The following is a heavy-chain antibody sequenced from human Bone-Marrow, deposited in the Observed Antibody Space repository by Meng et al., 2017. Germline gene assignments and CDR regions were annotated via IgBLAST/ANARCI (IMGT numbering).Heavy chain of an antibody. V-gene: IGHV4-38-2*02. Sequence: SETLSLTCTVSGYSSSSGYYWGWIRQPPGKGLEWIGSIYHSGSTYYNPSLKSRVTIPVDTSKDQFSLKLSSVTAADTAVYYCARDQRGYVDYLDYWGQGTLVTVSS. D-gene: IGHD3-9*01. J-gene: IGHJ4*02. CDR2: IYHSGST. CDR3: ARDQRGYVDYLDY. CDR1: GYSSSSGYY.